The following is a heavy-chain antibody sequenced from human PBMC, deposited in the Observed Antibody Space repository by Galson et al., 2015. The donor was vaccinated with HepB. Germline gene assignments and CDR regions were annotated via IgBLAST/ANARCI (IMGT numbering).Heavy chain of an antibody. V-gene: IGHV3-33*01. CDR3: ARSGREELDYDDSSAVRFHGMDG. CDR2: IWYDGSNK. CDR1: GFIFSNYG. J-gene: IGHJ6*02. Sequence: SLRLSCAGSGFIFSNYGMHWVRQAPGKGLEWVAVIWYDGSNKFYADSVKGRFTISRDNSKNTVYLQMKSLRVEDTSVYYCARSGREELDYDDSSAVRFHGMDGWGQGTTVSVSS. D-gene: IGHD3-22*01.